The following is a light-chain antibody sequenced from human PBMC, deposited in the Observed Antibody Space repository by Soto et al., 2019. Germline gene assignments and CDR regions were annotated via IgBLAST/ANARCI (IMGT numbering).Light chain of an antibody. Sequence: EIVLTQSLGTLFLSPGERATLSCRASQGVSSSYLAWYQQKPGQPPRLLIYGATSRATGIPDRFSGSGSGTGFTLPITRLEPEDFAVYYCQHYRTSFGGGTKVEIK. CDR3: QHYRTS. V-gene: IGKV3-20*01. J-gene: IGKJ4*01. CDR1: QGVSSSY. CDR2: GAT.